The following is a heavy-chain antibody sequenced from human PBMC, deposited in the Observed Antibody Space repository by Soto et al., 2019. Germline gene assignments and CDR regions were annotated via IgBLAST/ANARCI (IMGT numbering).Heavy chain of an antibody. CDR2: IWYGGTNK. J-gene: IGHJ4*02. Sequence: QVQLVESWGGVVQPGRSLRLSCVASGFTFSNYGMHWVRQAPGKGLEWVAVIWYGGTNKYYADSVKGRFTISRDNSKNTLYLQLDSLRVEDTAVYYCARDVVDYWGQGTLVTVSS. V-gene: IGHV3-33*01. CDR1: GFTFSNYG. CDR3: ARDVVDY. D-gene: IGHD2-21*01.